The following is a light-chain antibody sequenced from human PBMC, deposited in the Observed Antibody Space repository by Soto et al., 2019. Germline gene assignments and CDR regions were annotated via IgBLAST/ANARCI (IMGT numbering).Light chain of an antibody. CDR2: EVS. V-gene: IGLV2-14*01. J-gene: IGLJ3*02. CDR3: SSYTGSSPWV. CDR1: SSDVRGYNY. Sequence: QSALTQPASVSGSPGQSITISCTGTSSDVRGYNYVSWYQQHPGKAPKLMIYEVSNRPSGVSNRFSGSKSGNTASLTISGLQAEDEADYYCSSYTGSSPWVFGGGTKVTVL.